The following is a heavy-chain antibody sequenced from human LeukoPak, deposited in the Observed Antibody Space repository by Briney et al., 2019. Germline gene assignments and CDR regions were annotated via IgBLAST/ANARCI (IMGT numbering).Heavy chain of an antibody. CDR1: GGSFSGYY. CDR3: ASGSIILTGYYTFDY. J-gene: IGHJ4*02. CDR2: INHSGST. Sequence: PSETLSLTCAVYGGSFSGYYWSWIRQPPGKGLEWIGEINHSGSTNYNPSLKSRVTISVDTSKNQFSLKLSSVAAADTAVYYCASGSIILTGYYTFDYWGQGTLVTVSS. D-gene: IGHD3-9*01. V-gene: IGHV4-34*01.